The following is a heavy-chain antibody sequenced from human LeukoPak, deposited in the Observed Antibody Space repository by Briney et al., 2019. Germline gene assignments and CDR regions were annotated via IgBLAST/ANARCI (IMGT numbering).Heavy chain of an antibody. CDR1: GGSLNYYY. Sequence: SETLSLTCTVSGGSLNYYYWSWIRQPPGKGLEWIGYVYYSGSTNYNPSLKSRVTISEDTSKNQFSLKLNSVTAADTAVYYCARFGSYFEYWGRGTLVTVSS. J-gene: IGHJ4*02. D-gene: IGHD3-10*01. CDR2: VYYSGST. CDR3: ARFGSYFEY. V-gene: IGHV4-59*01.